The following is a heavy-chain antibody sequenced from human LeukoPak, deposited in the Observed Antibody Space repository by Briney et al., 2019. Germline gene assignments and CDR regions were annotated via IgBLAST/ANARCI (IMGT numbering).Heavy chain of an antibody. CDR3: AKSCTSYDTSNYYAFDL. V-gene: IGHV3-23*01. CDR2: TGRHT. Sequence: GGSLRLSCAASGFTFSTYAMSWVRQAPGKGLEWVSSTGRHTNYSDSVEGRFTISRDNSKSTLYLQMDSLRAEDTAIYYCAKSCTSYDTSNYYAFDLWGQGTMVTVSS. CDR1: GFTFSTYA. J-gene: IGHJ3*01. D-gene: IGHD3-22*01.